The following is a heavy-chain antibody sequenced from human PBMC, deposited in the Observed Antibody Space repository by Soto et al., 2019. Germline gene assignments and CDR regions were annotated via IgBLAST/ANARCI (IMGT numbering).Heavy chain of an antibody. D-gene: IGHD3-10*01. V-gene: IGHV4-59*08. CDR1: GGSITSISNHY. J-gene: IGHJ3*02. Sequence: SETLSLTCSVSGGSITSISNHYCSWIRQTPEKGLEWIGYMSYSGYTSYNPSLKSRVTISVDTSKNQFSLKLSSVTAADTAVYYCSRHSMYGGNSGSGDDAFDIWGQGTMVTVSS. CDR3: SRHSMYGGNSGSGDDAFDI. CDR2: MSYSGYT.